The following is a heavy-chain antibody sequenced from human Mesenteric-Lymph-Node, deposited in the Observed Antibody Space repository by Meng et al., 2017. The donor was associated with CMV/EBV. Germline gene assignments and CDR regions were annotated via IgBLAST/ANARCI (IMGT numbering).Heavy chain of an antibody. Sequence: GESLKISCAASGFTFGSYSINWVRQAPGKGLEWVALISYDGGIKYYADSVKGRFTISRDSSNDTLYLQMSSLRPEDTALYYCARGLYSSSSAPSGHWGQGTLVTVSS. CDR3: ARGLYSSSSAPSGH. CDR2: ISYDGGIK. D-gene: IGHD6-6*01. J-gene: IGHJ4*02. V-gene: IGHV3-30*03. CDR1: GFTFGSYS.